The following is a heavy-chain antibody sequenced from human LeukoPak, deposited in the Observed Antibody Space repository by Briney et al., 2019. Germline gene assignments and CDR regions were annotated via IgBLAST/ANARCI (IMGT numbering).Heavy chain of an antibody. V-gene: IGHV3-21*01. Sequence: PGGSLRLSCAASGFTFSSYNMNWVRQDPGKGLEWVSSISSSSSYIYYADSVKGRFTISRDNAKNSLYLQMNSLRAEDTAVYYCARAMYGDPYYFDYWGQGTLVTVSS. D-gene: IGHD4-17*01. CDR1: GFTFSSYN. J-gene: IGHJ4*02. CDR3: ARAMYGDPYYFDY. CDR2: ISSSSSYI.